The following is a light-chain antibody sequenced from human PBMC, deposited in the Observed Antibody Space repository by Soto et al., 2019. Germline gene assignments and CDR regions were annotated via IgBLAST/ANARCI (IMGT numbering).Light chain of an antibody. Sequence: EIVLTQSPGTLSLSPGERATLSCRASQSVSSSYLAWYQQKPGQAPRLLIYGASSRATGIPDRFSGSGSGTDFTLIISRLEPEDVVVYYCQQYGSSRRWTFGQGTKVEIK. J-gene: IGKJ1*01. CDR3: QQYGSSRRWT. CDR1: QSVSSSY. V-gene: IGKV3-20*01. CDR2: GAS.